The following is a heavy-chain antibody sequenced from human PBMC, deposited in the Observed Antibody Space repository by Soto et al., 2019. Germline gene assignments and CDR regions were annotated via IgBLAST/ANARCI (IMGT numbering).Heavy chain of an antibody. CDR1: GISTSSYW. J-gene: IGHJ4*02. V-gene: IGHV3-7*03. D-gene: IGHD5-18*01. Sequence: GGSLRLSCAASGISTSSYWMGWVRQAPGRGLEWVASIKNDGSEKYYMDSLKGRFTISRDSALNSLYLQMNSLRAEDTAVYFCVTGYHSDYWGQGTLVTVSS. CDR3: VTGYHSDY. CDR2: IKNDGSEK.